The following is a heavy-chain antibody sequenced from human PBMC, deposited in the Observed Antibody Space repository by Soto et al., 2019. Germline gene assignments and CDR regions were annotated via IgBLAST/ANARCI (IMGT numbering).Heavy chain of an antibody. D-gene: IGHD5-18*01. J-gene: IGHJ4*02. CDR2: IIPMFGTA. CDR1: GGTFSTYA. Sequence: QVQLVQSGAEVKKPESSVKVSCKAPGGTFSTYAISWVRQAPGQGLEWMGGIIPMFGTANYAQRFQDRVTITADESTNTDYMELSSLRSEDTAVYFCASGIQLWLRRINNGYSGWGQGTLVTVS. V-gene: IGHV1-69*12. CDR3: ASGIQLWLRRINNGYSG.